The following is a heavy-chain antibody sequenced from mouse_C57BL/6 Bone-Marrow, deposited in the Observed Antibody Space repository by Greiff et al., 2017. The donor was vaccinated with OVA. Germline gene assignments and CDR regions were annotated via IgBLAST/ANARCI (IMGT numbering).Heavy chain of an antibody. J-gene: IGHJ2*01. CDR1: GFSLSTSGMG. D-gene: IGHD1-1*01. CDR3: ARSPYYYGSSYYYFDY. Sequence: QVTLKVSGPGILQSSQPLSLTCSFSGFSLSTSGMGVSWIRQPSGKGLEWLAHIYWDDDKRYNPSLKSRLTISKDTSRNQVFLKITSVDTADTATYYCARSPYYYGSSYYYFDYWGQGTTLTVSS. V-gene: IGHV8-12*01. CDR2: IYWDDDK.